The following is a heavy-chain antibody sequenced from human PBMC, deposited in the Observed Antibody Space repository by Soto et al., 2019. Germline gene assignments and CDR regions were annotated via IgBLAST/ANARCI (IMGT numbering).Heavy chain of an antibody. J-gene: IGHJ4*02. D-gene: IGHD3-16*02. V-gene: IGHV3-23*01. Sequence: VQLLESGGGLVQPGGSLRLSCAASGFTFSSYAMSWVRQAPGKGLEWVSAISGSGGSTYYAGSVKGRFTISRDNSKTTLYLQMNSLRAEDTAVYYCAKDRNTFGGVIAGWGQGTLVTVSS. CDR2: ISGSGGST. CDR1: GFTFSSYA. CDR3: AKDRNTFGGVIAG.